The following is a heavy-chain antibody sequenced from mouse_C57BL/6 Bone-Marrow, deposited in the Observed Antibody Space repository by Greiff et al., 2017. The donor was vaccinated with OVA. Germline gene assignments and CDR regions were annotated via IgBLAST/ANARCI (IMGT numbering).Heavy chain of an antibody. CDR1: GFNIKDDY. D-gene: IGHD1-1*01. J-gene: IGHJ2*01. Sequence: EVKVVESGAELVRPGASVKLSCTASGFNIKDDYLHWVKQRPEQGLEWIGWIDPENGDTEYASKFQGKATITADTSSNTAYLQLSSLTSEDTAVYYCTRIYYYGSSPYYFDYWGQGTTLTVSS. CDR2: IDPENGDT. CDR3: TRIYYYGSSPYYFDY. V-gene: IGHV14-4*01.